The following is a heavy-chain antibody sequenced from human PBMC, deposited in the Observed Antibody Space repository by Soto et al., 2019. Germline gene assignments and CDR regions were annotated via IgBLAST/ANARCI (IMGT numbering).Heavy chain of an antibody. CDR1: GYTFTSYD. CDR3: ARSYGGNGEDV. D-gene: IGHD4-17*01. CDR2: MNPISGDT. Sequence: QVHLVQSGAEAKKPGASVKVSCKASGYTFTSYDINWVRQATGQGLEWMGRMNPISGDTGYAQKFQGRVTMPRNTAISTAYMELSSLRSEDTAVYYCARSYGGNGEDVWGQGTTVIVSS. V-gene: IGHV1-8*01. J-gene: IGHJ6*02.